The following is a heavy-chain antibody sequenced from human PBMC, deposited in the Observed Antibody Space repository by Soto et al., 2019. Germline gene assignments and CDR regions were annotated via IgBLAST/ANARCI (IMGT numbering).Heavy chain of an antibody. V-gene: IGHV1-2*04. CDR2: INPNNGGT. J-gene: IGHJ3*02. Sequence: ASVKVSCKASGYTFTGYYMHWVRQAPGQGLEWMGWINPNNGGTNYAQKFQGWVTMTRDTSISTAYMDLSRLRSDGTAVYYCARGRDSSGYDRDLDAFDIWGQGTMVTVSS. D-gene: IGHD3-22*01. CDR1: GYTFTGYY. CDR3: ARGRDSSGYDRDLDAFDI.